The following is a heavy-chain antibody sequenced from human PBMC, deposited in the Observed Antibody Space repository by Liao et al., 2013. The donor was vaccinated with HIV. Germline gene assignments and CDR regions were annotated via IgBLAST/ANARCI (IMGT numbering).Heavy chain of an antibody. CDR2: ISNRGTT. D-gene: IGHD3/OR15-3a*01. CDR3: ARADNSFWTGSHYYFYYMDV. CDR1: GGSISAGDYY. J-gene: IGHJ6*03. V-gene: IGHV4-30-4*01. Sequence: QLQLQESGPGLVKPSETLSLTCSVSGGSISAGDYYWSWIRLPPGKGLEWIGHISNRGTTYYNPSLKGRATISLGTSNNQFSLKLTSLTAADTAVYYCARADNSFWTGSHYYFYYMDVWGKGTMVTVSS.